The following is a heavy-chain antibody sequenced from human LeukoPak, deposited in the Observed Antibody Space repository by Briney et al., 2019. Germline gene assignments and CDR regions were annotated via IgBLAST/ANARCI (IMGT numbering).Heavy chain of an antibody. Sequence: GGSLRLSCAASGFTVSSNYMSWVRQAPGKGLEWVSSISSSSSYIYYADSVKGRFTISRDNAKNSLYLQMNSLRAEDTAVYYCARNPSPMIVVVPHYWGQGTLVTVSS. CDR1: GFTVSSNY. J-gene: IGHJ4*02. CDR3: ARNPSPMIVVVPHY. D-gene: IGHD3-22*01. CDR2: ISSSSSYI. V-gene: IGHV3-21*01.